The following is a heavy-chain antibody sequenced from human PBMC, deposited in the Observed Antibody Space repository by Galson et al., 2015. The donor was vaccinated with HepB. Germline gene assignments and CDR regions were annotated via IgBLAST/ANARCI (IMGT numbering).Heavy chain of an antibody. CDR2: ISGSGGST. Sequence: LRLSCAASGFTFSSYAMSWVRQAPGKGLEWVSAISGSGGSTYYADSVKGRFTISRDNSKNTLYLQMNSLRAEDTAVYYCAKGDVGPYGDYGYYYYYGMDVWGQGTTVTVSS. V-gene: IGHV3-23*01. D-gene: IGHD4-17*01. J-gene: IGHJ6*02. CDR1: GFTFSSYA. CDR3: AKGDVGPYGDYGYYYYYGMDV.